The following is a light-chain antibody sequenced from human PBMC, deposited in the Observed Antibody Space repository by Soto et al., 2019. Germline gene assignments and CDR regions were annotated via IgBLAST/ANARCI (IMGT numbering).Light chain of an antibody. CDR1: QSVSSN. CDR3: QQYNNWPPWT. Sequence: EIVMTQSPATLSASPGERATLSCRASQSVSSNLAWYQQKPGQAPRLLIYGASARATGIPARFSGSGPGTEFTLTISSLPSEDFAVYSCQQYNNWPPWTFGQGTKVEIK. J-gene: IGKJ1*01. V-gene: IGKV3-15*01. CDR2: GAS.